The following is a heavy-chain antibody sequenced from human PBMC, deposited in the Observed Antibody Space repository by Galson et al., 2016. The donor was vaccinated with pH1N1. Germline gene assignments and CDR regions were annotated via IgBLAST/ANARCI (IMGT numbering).Heavy chain of an antibody. D-gene: IGHD6-13*01. CDR3: ARDGIAAAGIRRDQYYFDY. J-gene: IGHJ4*02. Sequence: CAISGDSVSSNSAAWNWIRQSPSRGLEWLGRTYYRSKWYNDYAVSVKSRITINPDTSKNQFSLQLNSVTPEDTAVYYCARDGIAAAGIRRDQYYFDYWGQGTLVTFSS. V-gene: IGHV6-1*01. CDR2: TYYRSKWYN. CDR1: GDSVSSNSAA.